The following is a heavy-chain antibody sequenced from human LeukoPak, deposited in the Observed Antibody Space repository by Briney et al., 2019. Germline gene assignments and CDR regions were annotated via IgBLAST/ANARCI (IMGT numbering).Heavy chain of an antibody. CDR3: ASGAGGVVIDPYSY. Sequence: VGSLRLSCAASGFTFIIYAMHWVRQAPGKGLEYVSAISSNGGSTYYAKSVKGRFTISRDNSKNTLYLQMGSLRAEDMAVYYCASGAGGVVIDPYSYWGQGTLVTVSS. D-gene: IGHD3-3*01. CDR1: GFTFIIYA. J-gene: IGHJ4*02. CDR2: ISSNGGST. V-gene: IGHV3-64*01.